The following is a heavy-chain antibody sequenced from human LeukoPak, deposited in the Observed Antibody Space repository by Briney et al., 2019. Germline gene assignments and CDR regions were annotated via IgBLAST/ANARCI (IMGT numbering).Heavy chain of an antibody. J-gene: IGHJ4*02. CDR2: INHSGST. Sequence: SETLSLTCAVYGGSFSGYYWSWIRQPPGKGLEWIGEINHSGSTNYNPSLKSRVTISVDTSKNQFSLKLSSVTAADTAVYYCARLGSIDYGDSGDWGQGTLVTVSS. V-gene: IGHV4-34*01. D-gene: IGHD4-17*01. CDR1: GGSFSGYY. CDR3: ARLGSIDYGDSGD.